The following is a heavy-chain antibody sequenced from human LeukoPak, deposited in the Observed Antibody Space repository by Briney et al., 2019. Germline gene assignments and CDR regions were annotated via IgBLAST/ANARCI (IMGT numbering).Heavy chain of an antibody. CDR2: INPNSGGT. V-gene: IGHV1-2*02. CDR3: ARGSHRWYSASWSENY. Sequence: ASVRVSCKASGYTFTGYYTHWVRQAPGQGLEWMGWINPNSGGTNYAQKFQGRVTMTRDTSINTAYMELSRLRFDDTAVYYCARGSHRWYSASWSENYWGQGTLVTVSS. CDR1: GYTFTGYY. D-gene: IGHD6-13*01. J-gene: IGHJ4*02.